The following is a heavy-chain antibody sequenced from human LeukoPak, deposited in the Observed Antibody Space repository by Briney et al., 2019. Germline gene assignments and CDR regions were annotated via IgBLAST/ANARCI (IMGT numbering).Heavy chain of an antibody. V-gene: IGHV3-23*01. CDR2: ISGSGGST. Sequence: GGSLRLSCAASGFTFSSYAMSWVRQAPGKGLEWVSAISGSGGSTYYADSVKGRFTISRDNSKNTLYLQMNSLRAEDTAVYYCAKEGRSWSVFDDNLFDPWGQGTLVTVSS. CDR1: GFTFSSYA. J-gene: IGHJ5*02. CDR3: AKEGRSWSVFDDNLFDP. D-gene: IGHD6-13*01.